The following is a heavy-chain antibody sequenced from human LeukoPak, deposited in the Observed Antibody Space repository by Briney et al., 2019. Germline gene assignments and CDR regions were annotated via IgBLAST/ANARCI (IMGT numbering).Heavy chain of an antibody. CDR3: AKCLGTQESGIWRLFDD. CDR1: GFIFPNYV. D-gene: IGHD6-13*01. V-gene: IGHV3-23*01. J-gene: IGHJ4*02. CDR2: ISGSGGNK. Sequence: GGSLRLSCADSGFIFPNYVMRWVRQAPGKGLEGVSTISGSGGNKYYADSVKGRFTVSRDNSKNTLYLQMNRVRAEDTAVYYCAKCLGTQESGIWRLFDDWGQGTPVTVSS.